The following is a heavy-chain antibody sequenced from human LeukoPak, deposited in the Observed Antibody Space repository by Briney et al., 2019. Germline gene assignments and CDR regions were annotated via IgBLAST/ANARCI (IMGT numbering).Heavy chain of an antibody. CDR1: GGSISSGGYS. Sequence: SETLSLTCAVSGGSISSGGYSWSWIRQPPGEGLEWIGYIYYSGSTYYNPSLKSRVTISVDTSKNQFSLKLSSVTAADTAVYYCARVYYYYMDVWGKGTTVTVSS. J-gene: IGHJ6*03. V-gene: IGHV4-30-4*07. CDR3: ARVYYYYMDV. CDR2: IYYSGST.